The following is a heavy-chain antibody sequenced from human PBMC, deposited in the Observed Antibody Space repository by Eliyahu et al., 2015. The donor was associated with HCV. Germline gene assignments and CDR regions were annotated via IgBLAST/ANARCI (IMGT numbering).Heavy chain of an antibody. CDR2: TWYRSKWYN. CDR1: GDXVSSNSAA. Sequence: QVQLQQSGPGLVKPSQTLSLTCAISGDXVSSNSAAWXWIRQSPSRGLECLGRTWYRSKWYNDYAVSVKSRITINPDTSKNQFSLQLNSVTPEDTAVYYCAREGFGELTYNYYYYYYMDVWGKGTTVTVSS. J-gene: IGHJ6*03. D-gene: IGHD3-10*01. CDR3: AREGFGELTYNYYYYYYMDV. V-gene: IGHV6-1*01.